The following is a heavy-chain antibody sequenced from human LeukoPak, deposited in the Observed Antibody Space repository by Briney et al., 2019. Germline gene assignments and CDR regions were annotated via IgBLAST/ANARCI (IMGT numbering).Heavy chain of an antibody. CDR2: ISSNSEYI. D-gene: IGHD5-12*01. J-gene: IGHJ4*02. Sequence: GGSLRLSCAASGFAFSSYSLNWVRQAPGKGLEWVSCISSNSEYIYYADSVRGRFTISRDNAKNSLYLQMNSLRAEDTAVYYCARTYSGYDLGYWGQGTLVTVSS. CDR1: GFAFSSYS. V-gene: IGHV3-21*01. CDR3: ARTYSGYDLGY.